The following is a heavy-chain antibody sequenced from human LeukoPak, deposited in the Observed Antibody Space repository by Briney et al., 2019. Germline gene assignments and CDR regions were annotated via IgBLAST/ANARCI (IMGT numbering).Heavy chain of an antibody. Sequence: SVKVSCKPSGGTFSSYAISWVRQAPGQGLEWMGRIIPIFGTANYAQKFQGRVTITADKSTSTAYMELSSLRSEDTAVYYCAGGYSSSWYYYYGMDVWGKGTTVTVSS. J-gene: IGHJ6*04. D-gene: IGHD6-13*01. CDR1: GGTFSSYA. CDR3: AGGYSSSWYYYYGMDV. CDR2: IIPIFGTA. V-gene: IGHV1-69*06.